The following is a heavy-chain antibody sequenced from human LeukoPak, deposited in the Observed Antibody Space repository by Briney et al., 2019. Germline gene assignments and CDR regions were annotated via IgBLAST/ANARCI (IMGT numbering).Heavy chain of an antibody. Sequence: GGSLRLSCAASGFTFSSYGIHWVRQAPGKGLEWVAVISYDGYNKNYADSVKGRFTISRDNSKNTLYLQMNSLRAEDTAVYHCAKGYSNYLDYWGRGIAVIVSS. D-gene: IGHD4-11*01. V-gene: IGHV3-30*18. CDR1: GFTFSSYG. J-gene: IGHJ4*02. CDR2: ISYDGYNK. CDR3: AKGYSNYLDY.